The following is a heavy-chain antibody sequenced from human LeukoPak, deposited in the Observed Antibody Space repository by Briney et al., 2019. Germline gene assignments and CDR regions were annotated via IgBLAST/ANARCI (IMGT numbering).Heavy chain of an antibody. V-gene: IGHV1-2*02. CDR2: INPNSGGT. J-gene: IGHJ4*02. D-gene: IGHD3-10*01. CDR3: ARVGFRFGESFDY. Sequence: ASVKVSCKASGYTFTGYYMYWVRQAPGQGLEWMGWINPNSGGTNYAQKFQGRVTMTRDTSISTAHMELRSLRSDDTAVYYCARVGFRFGESFDYWGQGTLVTVSS. CDR1: GYTFTGYY.